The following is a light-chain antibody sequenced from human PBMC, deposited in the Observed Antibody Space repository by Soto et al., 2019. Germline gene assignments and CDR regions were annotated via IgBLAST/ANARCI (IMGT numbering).Light chain of an antibody. CDR1: QSVLSSSDSKNY. J-gene: IGKJ5*01. CDR3: QQYYSNPIT. CDR2: WAS. Sequence: DIVMTQSPDSLAVSLGERATINCKSSQSVLSSSDSKNYLAWHQQKPGQPPKLLIYWASTREYGVPERFSGSGSGTDFALTISSLQAEDVAVYYCQQYYSNPITFGQGTRLEIK. V-gene: IGKV4-1*01.